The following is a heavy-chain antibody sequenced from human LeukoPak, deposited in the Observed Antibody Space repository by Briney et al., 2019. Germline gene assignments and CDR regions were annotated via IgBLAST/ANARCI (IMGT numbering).Heavy chain of an antibody. CDR1: GYTFTHQW. Sequence: GESLKISCKASGYTFTHQWIGWVRQKSGSGLEWMEIIYPRDSDTRYSPSFQGHVTISADTSINTAYLEWSRLEASDTGIYYCARHSDVIGAIWGQGTLVTVSS. J-gene: IGHJ4*02. D-gene: IGHD3-10*01. V-gene: IGHV5-51*01. CDR3: ARHSDVIGAI. CDR2: IYPRDSDT.